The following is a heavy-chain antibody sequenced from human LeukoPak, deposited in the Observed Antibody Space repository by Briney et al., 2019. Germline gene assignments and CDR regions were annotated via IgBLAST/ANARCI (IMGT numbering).Heavy chain of an antibody. D-gene: IGHD6-19*01. Sequence: KPSETRSLTCSVSGDSISSDYWSWIRQLAGKGLEWIGRIYTTGSTNYNPSLKSRVTMSVDMSKNQFSLKLSSVTAADTAVYYCASASGYWGQGTLVTVSS. CDR1: GDSISSDY. CDR2: IYTTGST. V-gene: IGHV4-4*07. J-gene: IGHJ4*02. CDR3: ASASGY.